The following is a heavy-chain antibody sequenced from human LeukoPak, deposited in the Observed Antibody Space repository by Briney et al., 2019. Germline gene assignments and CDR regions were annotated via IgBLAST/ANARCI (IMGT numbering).Heavy chain of an antibody. Sequence: ASVKVSCKASGYTFTSYDINWVRQATGQGLEWMGWMNPNSGNTGYAQKFQGRVTMTRNTSISTAYMELSRLRSDDMAVYYCAREKADVDTAGFDYWGQGTLVTVSS. CDR3: AREKADVDTAGFDY. V-gene: IGHV1-8*01. CDR1: GYTFTSYD. J-gene: IGHJ4*02. D-gene: IGHD5-18*01. CDR2: MNPNSGNT.